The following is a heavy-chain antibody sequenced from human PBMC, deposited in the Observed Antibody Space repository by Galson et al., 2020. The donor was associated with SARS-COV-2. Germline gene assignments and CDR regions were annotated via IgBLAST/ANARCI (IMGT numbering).Heavy chain of an antibody. J-gene: IGHJ5*02. CDR1: GYTFTSHY. CDR2: INPRGGGT. D-gene: IGHD3-3*01. CDR3: AIDDWGLTYHDVWSDYANNWYDP. V-gene: IGHV1-46*01. Sequence: ASVKVSCKASGYTFTSHYVHWVRQAPGQGLEWMGVINPRGGGTRYAQTFQGRVTMTSDTSTATVYMELTSLRSEDTAIYYCAIDDWGLTYHDVWSDYANNWYDPWGQGTLVTVSS.